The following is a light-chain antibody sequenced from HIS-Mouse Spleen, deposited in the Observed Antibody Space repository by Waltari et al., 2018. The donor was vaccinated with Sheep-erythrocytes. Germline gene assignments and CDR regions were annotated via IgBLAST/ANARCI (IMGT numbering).Light chain of an antibody. J-gene: IGLJ1*01. Sequence: QSALTQPRSVSGSPGPSVTISCTGTSSDVGGGNYVSWYQQHPGKAPKLMIYDVSKRPSGVPDRFSGSKSGNTASLTISGLQAEDEADYYCCSYAGSYNHVFATGTKVTVL. V-gene: IGLV2-11*01. CDR1: SSDVGGGNY. CDR2: DVS. CDR3: CSYAGSYNHV.